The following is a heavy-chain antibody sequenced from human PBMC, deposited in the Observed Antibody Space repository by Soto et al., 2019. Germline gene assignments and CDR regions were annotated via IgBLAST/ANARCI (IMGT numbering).Heavy chain of an antibody. Sequence: PGESLKISCKGSGYSFTSYWIGWVRQMPGKGLEWMGIIYPGDSDTRYSPSFQGQVTISADKSISTAYLQWSSLKASDTAMYYCARRRSDKPHYYYYYMDVWGKGTTVTVSS. CDR3: ARRRSDKPHYYYYYMDV. J-gene: IGHJ6*03. V-gene: IGHV5-51*01. CDR1: GYSFTSYW. CDR2: IYPGDSDT.